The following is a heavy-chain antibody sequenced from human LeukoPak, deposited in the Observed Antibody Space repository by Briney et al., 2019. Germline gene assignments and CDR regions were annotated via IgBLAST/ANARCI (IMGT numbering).Heavy chain of an antibody. J-gene: IGHJ4*02. CDR3: ARDLRAIAAAVFDY. V-gene: IGHV3-30-3*01. CDR1: GCTFSSYA. CDR2: ISSDGSNK. D-gene: IGHD6-13*01. Sequence: VGSLRLSCAASGCTFSSYAMHWVRQAPGKGLEWVAVISSDGSNKYYADSVKGRFTISRDNSKNTLYLQMNSLRAEDTAVYYCARDLRAIAAAVFDYWGQGSLVTVSS.